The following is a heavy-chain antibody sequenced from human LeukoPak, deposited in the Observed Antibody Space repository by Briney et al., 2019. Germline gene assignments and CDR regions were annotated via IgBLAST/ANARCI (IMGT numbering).Heavy chain of an antibody. CDR2: IYSGGST. Sequence: GESLRLSCAASGFYFSASSMNWVRQAPGKGLEWVSVIYSGGSTYYADSVKGRFTISRDNSKNTLYLQMNSLRAEDTAVYYCARLPPGSTVGFDYWGQGTLVTVSS. V-gene: IGHV3-53*01. CDR1: GFYFSASS. J-gene: IGHJ4*02. CDR3: ARLPPGSTVGFDY. D-gene: IGHD4-17*01.